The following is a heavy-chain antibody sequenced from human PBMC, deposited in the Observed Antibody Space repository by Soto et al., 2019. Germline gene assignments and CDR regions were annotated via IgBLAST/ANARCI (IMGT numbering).Heavy chain of an antibody. Sequence: QVQLQESGPGLVKPSQTLSLTCTVSGGSISSDGYYWSWIRQHPGKGLEWIGYIYYSGSTYYNPSLKSRVTISVDTSKNQFSLKLSSVTAADTAVYYCARDSSGYFAFDIWGQGTMVTVSS. CDR2: IYYSGST. D-gene: IGHD6-19*01. CDR3: ARDSSGYFAFDI. V-gene: IGHV4-31*03. CDR1: GGSISSDGYY. J-gene: IGHJ3*02.